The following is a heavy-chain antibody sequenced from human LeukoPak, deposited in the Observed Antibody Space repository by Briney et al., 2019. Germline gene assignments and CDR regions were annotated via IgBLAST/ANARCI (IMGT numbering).Heavy chain of an antibody. CDR2: IYDTGNT. J-gene: IGHJ4*02. CDR1: GGSSSRYY. V-gene: IGHV4-59*01. CDR3: ARGTSGSPVDY. D-gene: IGHD3-10*01. Sequence: TSSETLSLTCSVSGGSSSRYYWNWIRQPPGGGLEWIGYIYDTGNTNYSPSLKSRATISVDTSKNQFSLRLNSVTAADTAIYYCARGTSGSPVDYWGQGTLVTVSS.